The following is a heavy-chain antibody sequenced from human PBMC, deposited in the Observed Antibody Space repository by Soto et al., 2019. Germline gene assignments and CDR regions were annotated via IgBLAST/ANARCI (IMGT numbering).Heavy chain of an antibody. J-gene: IGHJ3*02. Sequence: SLRLSCAASGFTFDDYAMHWVRQAPGKGLEWVSGISWNSGSIGYADSVKGRFTISRDNAKNSLYLQMNSLRAEDTALYYCAKDISQWLDDAFDIWGQGTMVTVSS. D-gene: IGHD6-19*01. CDR3: AKDISQWLDDAFDI. CDR1: GFTFDDYA. V-gene: IGHV3-9*01. CDR2: ISWNSGSI.